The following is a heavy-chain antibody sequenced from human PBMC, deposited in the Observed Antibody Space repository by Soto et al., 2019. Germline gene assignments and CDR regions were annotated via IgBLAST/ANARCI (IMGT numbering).Heavy chain of an antibody. Sequence: LRLSCAASGFTFSSYAMTWVRQAPGKGLEWVSSISDSDGSTYYADSVKGRFTISRDNSKNTLYLLMNSLRAEDTAVYYCAKGYSSSWYVPDYWGQGTLVTVSS. D-gene: IGHD6-13*01. J-gene: IGHJ4*02. CDR1: GFTFSSYA. CDR3: AKGYSSSWYVPDY. CDR2: ISDSDGST. V-gene: IGHV3-23*01.